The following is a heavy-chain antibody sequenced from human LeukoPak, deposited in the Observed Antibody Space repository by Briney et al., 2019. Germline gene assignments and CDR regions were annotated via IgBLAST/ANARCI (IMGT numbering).Heavy chain of an antibody. CDR1: GFTFSDYY. V-gene: IGHV3-11*01. CDR2: ISSSGSTI. D-gene: IGHD6-19*01. J-gene: IGHJ5*02. Sequence: GGSLRLSCAASGFTFSDYYMSWIRQAPGRGLEWVSYISSSGSTIYYADSVKGRFTISRDNAKNSLYLQMNSLRAEDTAVYYCAKAHGYSSGWYLNPPHAWFDPWGQGTLVTVSS. CDR3: AKAHGYSSGWYLNPPHAWFDP.